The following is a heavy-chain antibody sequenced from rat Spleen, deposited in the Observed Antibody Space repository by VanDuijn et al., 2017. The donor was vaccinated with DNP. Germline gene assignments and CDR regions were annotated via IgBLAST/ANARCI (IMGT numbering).Heavy chain of an antibody. Sequence: EVQLVESGGGLVQPGRSLKLSCAASGFTFSNYYMAWVRQAPTKGLEWVASITNSGGSTYYRDSVKGRFTISRDNAKSTLYLQMDNLRSEDTATYYCTRINYGGYYYVLDVWGQGASVTVSS. CDR3: TRINYGGYYYVLDV. CDR1: GFTFSNYY. V-gene: IGHV5-25*01. J-gene: IGHJ4*01. CDR2: ITNSGGST. D-gene: IGHD1-11*01.